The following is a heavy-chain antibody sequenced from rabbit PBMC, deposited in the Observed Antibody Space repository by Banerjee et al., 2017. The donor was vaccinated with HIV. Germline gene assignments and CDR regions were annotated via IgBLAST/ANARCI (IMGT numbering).Heavy chain of an antibody. Sequence: QEQLVESGGGLVQPGGSLKLSCKASGFDFSSYGVSWVRQAPGKGLEWIACIYNGDGSTYYASWVNGRFTISKTSSTTVTLQMTSLTAADTATYFCARSYYSYGYGGYLDLWGPGTLVTVS. CDR1: GFDFSSYG. J-gene: IGHJ4*01. D-gene: IGHD6-1*01. V-gene: IGHV1S47*01. CDR2: IYNGDGST. CDR3: ARSYYSYGYGGYLDL.